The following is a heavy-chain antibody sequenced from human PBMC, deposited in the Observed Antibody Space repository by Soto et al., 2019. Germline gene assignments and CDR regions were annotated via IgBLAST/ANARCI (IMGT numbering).Heavy chain of an antibody. CDR2: ISGSGGST. CDR1: GFTFSSYA. V-gene: IGHV3-23*01. D-gene: IGHD6-6*01. J-gene: IGHJ6*02. Sequence: PGGSLRLSCAASGFTFSSYAMSWVRQAPGKGLEWVSAISGSGGSTYYADSVKGRFTISRDNSKNTLYLQMNSLRAEDTAVYYCAKSYSSSSFDVSALYSYYAMDVWGQGTSVTLSS. CDR3: AKSYSSSSFDVSALYSYYAMDV.